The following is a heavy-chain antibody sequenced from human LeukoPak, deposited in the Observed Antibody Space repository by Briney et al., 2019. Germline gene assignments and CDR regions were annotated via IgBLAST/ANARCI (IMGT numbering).Heavy chain of an antibody. Sequence: PGGSLRLSCAASGFTFTDYAMNWVRQAPGKGLEWASVISGSGGATFYADSLEGRFTISRDSSQNTVYLQMNSLRAEDTAVYYCAKDRGDFFDNSGDAFDVWGQGTMVTVSS. CDR3: AKDRGDFFDNSGDAFDV. V-gene: IGHV3-23*01. J-gene: IGHJ3*01. D-gene: IGHD3-22*01. CDR2: ISGSGGAT. CDR1: GFTFTDYA.